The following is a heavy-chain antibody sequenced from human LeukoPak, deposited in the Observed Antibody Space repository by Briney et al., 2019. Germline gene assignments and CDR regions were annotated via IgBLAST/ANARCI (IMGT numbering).Heavy chain of an antibody. CDR1: GFTFKDKW. Sequence: PGGSLRLSCTASGFTFKDKWMGWVRQAPGKGLEWLGRIKSRREGLTTDYTAPVKGRFTISRDDSRNTLYLQMNSLESDDSGTYYWTTEPRYWGQGTLITVS. J-gene: IGHJ4*02. CDR3: TTEPRY. CDR2: IKSRREGLTT. V-gene: IGHV3-15*01.